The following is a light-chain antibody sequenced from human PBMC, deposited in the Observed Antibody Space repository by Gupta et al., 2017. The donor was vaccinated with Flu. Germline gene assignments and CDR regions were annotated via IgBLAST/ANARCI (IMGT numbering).Light chain of an antibody. V-gene: IGKV3-15*01. CDR2: GAS. J-gene: IGKJ1*01. CDR1: QSVSSN. Sequence: EIVMTQSPATLSVSTGERATLSCRASQSVSSNLPWYQQKPGQAPRLLIYGASTRATGIPARFSGSGSGTEFTLTISSLQSEDFAVYYCQQYNNWPRTFGQGTKVEIK. CDR3: QQYNNWPRT.